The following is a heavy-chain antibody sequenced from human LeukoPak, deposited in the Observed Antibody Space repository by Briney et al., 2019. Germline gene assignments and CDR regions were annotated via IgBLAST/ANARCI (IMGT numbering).Heavy chain of an antibody. CDR1: GLDFSYYW. J-gene: IGHJ4*02. CDR2: IKQDGTEK. D-gene: IGHD2-15*01. CDR3: ARDPDSSAFDY. Sequence: GGSLRLSCAASGLDFSYYWMSWVRQAPGKGLEWVANIKQDGTEKNYVDSVKGRFTISRDNARNSLFLQMNSLRPEDTALYYCARDPDSSAFDYWGQGAQVTVSS. V-gene: IGHV3-7*01.